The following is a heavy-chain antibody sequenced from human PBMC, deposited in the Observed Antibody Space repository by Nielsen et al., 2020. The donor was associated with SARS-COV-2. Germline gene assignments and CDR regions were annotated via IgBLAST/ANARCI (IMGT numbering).Heavy chain of an antibody. J-gene: IGHJ6*03. CDR1: GFTFSSYS. V-gene: IGHV3-21*01. CDR3: ARGTAARPPPYYYYYMDV. Sequence: GESLKISCAASGFTFSSYSMNWVRQAPGKGLEWVSSISSSSSYIYYADSVKGRFTISRDNAKNSLYLQMNSLRAEDTAVYYCARGTAARPPPYYYYYMDVWGKGTTVTVSS. CDR2: ISSSSSYI. D-gene: IGHD6-6*01.